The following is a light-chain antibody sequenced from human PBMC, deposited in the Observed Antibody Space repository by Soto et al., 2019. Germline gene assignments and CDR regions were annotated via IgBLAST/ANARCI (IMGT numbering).Light chain of an antibody. CDR2: EVS. CDR3: SSYAGSNNFV. V-gene: IGLV2-8*01. J-gene: IGLJ1*01. CDR1: SSDVGNYNY. Sequence: QSVLTHPPSASGSTGQSATISCTGTSSDVGNYNYVSWYQQHPGKAPKLMIYEVSKRPSGVPDRFSGSKSGNTAYLTVSGLQAEDEADYYCSSYAGSNNFVFGSGTKVTVL.